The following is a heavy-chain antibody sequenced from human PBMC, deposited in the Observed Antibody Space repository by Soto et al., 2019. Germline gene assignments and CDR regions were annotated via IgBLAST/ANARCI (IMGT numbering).Heavy chain of an antibody. CDR2: VYTSGRT. CDR3: ARAGFERLYFDQ. J-gene: IGHJ4*02. D-gene: IGHD1-1*01. CDR1: GFTVTNSY. V-gene: IGHV3-53*01. Sequence: EVQLVESGGDLIQPGGSLRLSCAASGFTVTNSYMAWVRQAPGKGLEWVSVVYTSGRTYHADSVKGRFTVSRDISTNMFFLQMNKLSAEDMATYYCARAGFERLYFDQWGRGTLFTVSS.